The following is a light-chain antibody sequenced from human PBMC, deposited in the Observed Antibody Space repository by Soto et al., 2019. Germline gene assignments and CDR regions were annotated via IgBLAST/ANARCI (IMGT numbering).Light chain of an antibody. V-gene: IGLV2-11*01. Sequence: ALTQPRSVSGSPGQSVTISCTGTSNDIGIYNFVSWYQQHPGKAPKLVIYDVTARPSGVPDRFSGSKSGTTASLTISGLQAEDEADYYCCSYAGTHTFFGGGTKVTVL. CDR3: CSYAGTHTF. CDR1: SNDIGIYNF. CDR2: DVT. J-gene: IGLJ2*01.